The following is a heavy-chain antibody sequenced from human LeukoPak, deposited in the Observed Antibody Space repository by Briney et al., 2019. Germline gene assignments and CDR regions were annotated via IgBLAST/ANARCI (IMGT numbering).Heavy chain of an antibody. CDR2: IYTSGST. J-gene: IGHJ5*02. CDR1: SGSISSYY. D-gene: IGHD6-13*01. Sequence: PSETLSLTCTVSSGSISSYYWSWIRQPAGKGLEWIGRIYTSGSTNYNPSLKSRVTISVDTSKNQFSLKLTSVTAADTAVYYCARVLAAAGNNWFDPWGQGTLVTVSS. V-gene: IGHV4-4*07. CDR3: ARVLAAAGNNWFDP.